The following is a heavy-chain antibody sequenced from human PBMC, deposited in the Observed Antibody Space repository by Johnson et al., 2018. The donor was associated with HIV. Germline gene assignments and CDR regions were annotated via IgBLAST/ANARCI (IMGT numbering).Heavy chain of an antibody. CDR3: AKASDGTWQHAFDI. CDR2: ISGSGGST. V-gene: IGHV3-23*04. J-gene: IGHJ3*02. CDR1: GFTFSSYA. Sequence: EQLVESGGGLVQPGGSLRLSCAASGFTFSSYAMNWVRQAPGKGLEWVSVISGSGGSTYHADSVKGRFTISRDSSKNTLYLQMNSLRAEDTAVYYCAKASDGTWQHAFDIWGQGTMVTVSS. D-gene: IGHD2-21*02.